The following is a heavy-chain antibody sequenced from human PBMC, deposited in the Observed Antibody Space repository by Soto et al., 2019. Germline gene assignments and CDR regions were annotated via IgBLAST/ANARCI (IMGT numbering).Heavy chain of an antibody. CDR1: GFTFGSYA. Sequence: EVQLLESGGGLVQPGGSLRLSCAASGFTFGSYAMTWVRQAPAQGLEWVSGISGSGGTTYYADSVKGRFTISRDSSKNTLYLQMDSLRVEDTAVYYCAKKTDSSSPWGALDIWGQGTMVSVFS. CDR3: AKKTDSSSPWGALDI. D-gene: IGHD6-6*01. CDR2: ISGSGGTT. V-gene: IGHV3-23*01. J-gene: IGHJ3*02.